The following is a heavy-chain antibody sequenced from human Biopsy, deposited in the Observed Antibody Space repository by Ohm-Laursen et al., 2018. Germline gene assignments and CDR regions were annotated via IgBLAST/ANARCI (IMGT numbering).Heavy chain of an antibody. V-gene: IGHV3-9*01. Sequence: SLRLSCTAPGFTFDDYGMHWVRQPPGKGLEWVSGIRRNSAFIDFADSVRGRFTISRDNARRSLFLQLNNLKSEDTAFYYCARDRGGARYGMDGWGRGTTVTVSS. CDR3: ARDRGGARYGMDG. CDR2: IRRNSAFI. J-gene: IGHJ6*02. CDR1: GFTFDDYG.